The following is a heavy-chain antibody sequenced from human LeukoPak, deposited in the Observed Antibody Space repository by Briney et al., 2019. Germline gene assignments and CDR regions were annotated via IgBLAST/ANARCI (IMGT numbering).Heavy chain of an antibody. CDR1: GFTFSSYA. V-gene: IGHV3-23*01. CDR2: ISGSGGST. CDR3: AKDREEYYYDSSGYSDY. Sequence: GGSLRLSCAASGFTFSSYAMSWVRQAPGKELEWVSAISGSGGSTYYADSVKGRFTISRDNSKNTLYLQMNSLRAEDTAVYYCAKDREEYYYDSSGYSDYWGQGTLVTVSS. D-gene: IGHD3-22*01. J-gene: IGHJ4*02.